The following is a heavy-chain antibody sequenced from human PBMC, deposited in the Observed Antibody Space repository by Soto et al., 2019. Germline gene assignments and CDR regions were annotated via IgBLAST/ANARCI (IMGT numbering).Heavy chain of an antibody. V-gene: IGHV4-34*01. CDR2: INHSGST. CDR3: ARLSGSYNDRYFDY. J-gene: IGHJ4*02. Sequence: SETLSLTCAVYGGSFSGYYWTWIRQPPGTGLEWIGEINHSGSTYYNPSLKSRVTISVDTSNNQFSLKVKSVTAADTAVYYCARLSGSYNDRYFDYWGQGTLVTVSS. CDR1: GGSFSGYY. D-gene: IGHD1-26*01.